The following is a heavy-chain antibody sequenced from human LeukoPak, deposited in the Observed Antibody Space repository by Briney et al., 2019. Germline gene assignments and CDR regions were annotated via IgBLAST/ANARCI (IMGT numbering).Heavy chain of an antibody. CDR1: GFTFSRSD. CDR2: ISHDGGNT. J-gene: IGHJ4*02. V-gene: IGHV3-30*03. Sequence: PGRSLRLSCAASGFTFSRSDIHWVRQAPGKGLEWVALISHDGGNTYYADYAQGRFIISKDNSENTVYLQMNSLRAEDTAVYYCARVPADYWGQGTLVTVSS. CDR3: ARVPADY.